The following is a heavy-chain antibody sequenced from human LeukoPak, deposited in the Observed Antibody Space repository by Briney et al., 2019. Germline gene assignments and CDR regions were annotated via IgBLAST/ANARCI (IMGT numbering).Heavy chain of an antibody. CDR1: GFTFSSYW. CDR2: ISDDGNST. D-gene: IGHD5-18*01. CDR3: ARINQESGYSSDY. J-gene: IGHJ4*02. Sequence: GGSLRLSCAASGFTFSSYWMHWVRHAPGEGLVWVSRISDDGNSTSYSGSVKGRSAISRANAQNTLYLQMNSLRAEDTAVYYCARINQESGYSSDYWGQGTLVTVSS. V-gene: IGHV3-74*01.